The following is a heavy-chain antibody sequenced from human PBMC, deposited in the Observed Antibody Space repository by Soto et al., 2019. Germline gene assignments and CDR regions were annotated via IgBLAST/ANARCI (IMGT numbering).Heavy chain of an antibody. CDR1: GFTFSSYA. Sequence: GGSPRLSCAASGFTFSSYAMHWVRQAPGKGLEWVAVISYDGSNKYYADSVKGRFTISRDNSKNTLYLQMNSLRAEDTAVYYCAGDRGIAAAGTYFDYWGQGTLVTVSS. V-gene: IGHV3-30-3*01. CDR2: ISYDGSNK. D-gene: IGHD6-13*01. CDR3: AGDRGIAAAGTYFDY. J-gene: IGHJ4*02.